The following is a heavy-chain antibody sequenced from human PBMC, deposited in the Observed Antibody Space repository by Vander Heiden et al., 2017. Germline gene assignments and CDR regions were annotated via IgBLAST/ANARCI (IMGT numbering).Heavy chain of an antibody. CDR3: AQLTTS. Sequence: EVQLLESGGGLVQPGGSLRLSCAVSGFTFSTSAMSWVRQAPGQGLEWVSSSGGSEDNTFYADSVKGRFTISRDNSKNTLYLQMNSLRAEDTAIYYCAQLTTSWGQGTLVTVSS. D-gene: IGHD1-1*01. CDR1: GFTFSTSA. V-gene: IGHV3-23*01. J-gene: IGHJ5*02. CDR2: SGGSEDNT.